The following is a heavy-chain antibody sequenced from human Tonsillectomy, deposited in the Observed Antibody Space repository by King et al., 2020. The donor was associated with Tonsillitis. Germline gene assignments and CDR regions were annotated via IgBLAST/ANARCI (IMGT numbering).Heavy chain of an antibody. CDR2: ISWHSASI. D-gene: IGHD5-18*01. Sequence: QLVQSGGGLVQPGRSLRLSCAASGFTFDDYAMHWVRQAPGKGLEWVSGISWHSASIDYADSVTGRFTISRDNAKNSLYLQMNSLRPEDTALYYCAKDMTAYTYGRDFDYWGQGTLVTVSS. CDR1: GFTFDDYA. V-gene: IGHV3-9*01. CDR3: AKDMTAYTYGRDFDY. J-gene: IGHJ4*02.